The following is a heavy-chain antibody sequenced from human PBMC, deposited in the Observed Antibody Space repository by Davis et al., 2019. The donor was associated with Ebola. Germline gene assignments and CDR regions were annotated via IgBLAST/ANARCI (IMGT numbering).Heavy chain of an antibody. D-gene: IGHD3-3*01. J-gene: IGHJ5*02. CDR1: GFTFSTYS. V-gene: IGHV3-21*04. Sequence: GESLKISCAASGFTFSTYSMSWVRQAPGKGLEWVSSISSDSDYIYYADSAKGRFTISRDNAKNSLYLQMNSLRAEDTAVYYCARDRSIYYDFWSGYFDPWGQGTLVTVSS. CDR3: ARDRSIYYDFWSGYFDP. CDR2: ISSDSDYI.